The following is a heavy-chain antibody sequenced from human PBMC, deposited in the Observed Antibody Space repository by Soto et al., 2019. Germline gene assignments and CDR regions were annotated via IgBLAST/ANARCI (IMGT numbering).Heavy chain of an antibody. CDR3: ARAVGDYDFWSAYYTAHVAP. J-gene: IGHJ5*02. Sequence: SETLSLTCAVYGGSFSGYYWSWIRQPPGKGLEWIGEINHSGSTNYNPSLKSRVTISVDTSKNQFSLKLSSVTAADTAVYYCARAVGDYDFWSAYYTAHVAPWGKGTRLTVS. D-gene: IGHD3-3*01. V-gene: IGHV4-34*01. CDR2: INHSGST. CDR1: GGSFSGYY.